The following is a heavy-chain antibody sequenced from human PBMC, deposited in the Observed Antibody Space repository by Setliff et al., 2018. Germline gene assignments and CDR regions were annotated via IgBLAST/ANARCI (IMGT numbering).Heavy chain of an antibody. CDR1: GYTFTDYY. CDR3: ATDYNYGLDY. J-gene: IGHJ4*02. Sequence: GASVKVSCKASGYTFTDYYMYWVQQAPGKGLEWMGRVDPEEGETTYAEKFQGRVTITADTSTDTAYMELSSLRSEDTAVYYCATDYNYGLDYWGQGTLVTVSS. CDR2: VDPEEGET. D-gene: IGHD5-18*01. V-gene: IGHV1-69-2*01.